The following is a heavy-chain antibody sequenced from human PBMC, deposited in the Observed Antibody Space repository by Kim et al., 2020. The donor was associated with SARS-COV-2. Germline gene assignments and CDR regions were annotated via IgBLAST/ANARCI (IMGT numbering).Heavy chain of an antibody. Sequence: SETLSLTCTVSGGSISGYYWSWIRQRAGKGLEWIGRMNISGSTNYSPSFKSRVTMSVDTSKNQFSLKLSSVTAADTAVYYCARDYDILTGFHYFGLGPLV. J-gene: IGHJ4*01. D-gene: IGHD3-9*01. V-gene: IGHV4-4*07. CDR1: GGSISGYY. CDR3: ARDYDILTGFHY. CDR2: MNISGST.